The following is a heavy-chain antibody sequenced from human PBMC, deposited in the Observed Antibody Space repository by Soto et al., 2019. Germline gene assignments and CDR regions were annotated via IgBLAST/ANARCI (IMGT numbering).Heavy chain of an antibody. CDR3: AKEICSSTSCPIFDY. V-gene: IGHV3-23*01. J-gene: IGHJ4*02. CDR1: VFTFSSYA. Sequence: GGSLRLSCAASVFTFSSYAMSWVRQAPGKGLEWVSAISGSGGSTYYADSVKGRFTISRDNSKNTLYLQMNSLRAEDTAVYYCAKEICSSTSCPIFDYWGQGTLVTVSS. CDR2: ISGSGGST. D-gene: IGHD2-2*01.